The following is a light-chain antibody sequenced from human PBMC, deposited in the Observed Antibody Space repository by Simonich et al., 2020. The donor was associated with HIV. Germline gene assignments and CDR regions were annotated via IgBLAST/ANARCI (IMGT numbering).Light chain of an antibody. J-gene: IGKJ1*01. Sequence: EIVLTQSPATLSLSPGKQAPLSCRASQRVSSYLAWYQQKPGQAPRLLIYDAANRATGIPARFSGSGSGTDFTLTISSLEPEDFAVYYCQQRSNWPTFGQGTKVEIK. V-gene: IGKV3-11*01. CDR1: QRVSSY. CDR3: QQRSNWPT. CDR2: DAA.